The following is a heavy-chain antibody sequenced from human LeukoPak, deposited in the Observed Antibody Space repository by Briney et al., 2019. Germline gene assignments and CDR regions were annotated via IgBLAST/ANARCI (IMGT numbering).Heavy chain of an antibody. J-gene: IGHJ4*02. V-gene: IGHV1-18*01. CDR3: ARGTRGVNSPYFDY. Sequence: ASVKISRKASGYTFTSYGISWVRQAPGQGLEWMGWISAYNGNTNYAQKLQGRVTMTTDTSTSTAYMELRSLRSDDTAVYYCARGTRGVNSPYFDYWGQGTLVTVSS. CDR1: GYTFTSYG. D-gene: IGHD4-23*01. CDR2: ISAYNGNT.